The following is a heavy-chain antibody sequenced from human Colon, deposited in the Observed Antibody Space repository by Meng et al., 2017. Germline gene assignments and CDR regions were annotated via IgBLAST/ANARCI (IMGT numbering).Heavy chain of an antibody. V-gene: IGHV3-15*01. CDR2: IKSKTHGETT. Sequence: EVAPGGCGGLVVKCVGSLRFSCAGCGFTYSNAWWSCVRQAPGKGLEWVGSIKSKTHGETTHYAAAMKGRYTISRDNSINPMYLQMTSLKTEDTVVYYCGDVPAGAYWGQGTLVTVSS. CDR1: GFTYSNAW. J-gene: IGHJ4*02. D-gene: IGHD2-21*01. CDR3: GDVPAGAY.